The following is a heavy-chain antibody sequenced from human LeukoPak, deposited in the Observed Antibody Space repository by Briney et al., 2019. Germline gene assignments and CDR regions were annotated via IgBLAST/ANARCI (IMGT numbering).Heavy chain of an antibody. CDR3: AHRTIYDAYDI. Sequence: SGPTLVNPTQTLTLTCTFSGFSLSTSGVGVGWIRQPPRRALGCLALIFWDDDKRYSPSLESRLTITKDTSKNQVVLAMTNMDPVDTATYYCAHRTIYDAYDIWGQGTMVTVSS. V-gene: IGHV2-5*02. J-gene: IGHJ3*02. D-gene: IGHD2-2*02. CDR1: GFSLSTSGVG. CDR2: IFWDDDK.